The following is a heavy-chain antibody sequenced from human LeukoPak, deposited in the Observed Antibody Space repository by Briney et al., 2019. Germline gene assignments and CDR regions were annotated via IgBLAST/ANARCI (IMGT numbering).Heavy chain of an antibody. Sequence: SETLSLTCTVSGGSISSYYWSWIRQPAGKGLEWIGRIYTSGSTNYNPSLKSRVTMSVDTSKNQFSLKLSSVTAADTAVYYCARDQYYDFWSGYHRYYYYYMDVWGKGTTVTVSS. CDR2: IYTSGST. CDR1: GGSISSYY. J-gene: IGHJ6*03. CDR3: ARDQYYDFWSGYHRYYYYYMDV. V-gene: IGHV4-4*07. D-gene: IGHD3-3*01.